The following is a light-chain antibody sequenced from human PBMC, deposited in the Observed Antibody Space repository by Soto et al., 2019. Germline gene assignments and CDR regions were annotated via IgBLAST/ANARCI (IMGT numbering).Light chain of an antibody. CDR1: QSVSSY. Sequence: EIVLTQSPATLSLSPGERATLSCRASQSVSSYLAWYQQKPGQAPRLLIYDASNRTTGIPARFSGSGSGTDFTFTICSLEPEDFAVYYCQQRSNWPPTFGQGTKVDIK. V-gene: IGKV3-11*01. J-gene: IGKJ1*01. CDR3: QQRSNWPPT. CDR2: DAS.